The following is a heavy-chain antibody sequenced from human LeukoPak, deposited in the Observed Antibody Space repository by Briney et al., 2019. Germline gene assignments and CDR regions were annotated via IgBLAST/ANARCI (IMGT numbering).Heavy chain of an antibody. CDR2: ISYSSGFI. CDR3: VTSHIDVMIAATTPFDS. D-gene: IGHD2-15*01. V-gene: IGHV3-21*01. Sequence: PGGSLRLSCAASEFSFTSQCMNWVRQAPGKGLEWVSSISYSSGFIYYADSVKGRFTISRDPAKTSLYLQMNSLRAEDTAVYFCVTSHIDVMIAATTPFDSWGQGTLVTVSS. J-gene: IGHJ4*02. CDR1: EFSFTSQC.